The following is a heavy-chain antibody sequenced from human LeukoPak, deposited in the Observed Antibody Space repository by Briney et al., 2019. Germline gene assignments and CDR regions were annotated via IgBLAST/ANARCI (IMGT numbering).Heavy chain of an antibody. CDR1: GYSISSGFY. CDR2: IYHSGST. V-gene: IGHV4-38-2*02. D-gene: IGHD1-26*01. Sequence: KPSETLSLTCTVSGYSISSGFYWGWIRPPPGKGLEWIGSIYHSGSTYYNPSLKSRVTISVDTSKNQFSLKLSSVTAADTAVYYCAREISGSADYWDQGTLVTVSS. CDR3: AREISGSADY. J-gene: IGHJ4*02.